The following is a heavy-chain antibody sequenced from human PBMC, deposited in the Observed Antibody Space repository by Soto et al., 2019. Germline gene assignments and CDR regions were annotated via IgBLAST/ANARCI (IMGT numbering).Heavy chain of an antibody. J-gene: IGHJ6*02. Sequence: PSETLSLTCTVSGGSISSSSYYWGWIRQPPGKGLEWNGSIYYSGSTYYNPSLKSRVTISVDTSKNQFSLKLSSVTAADTAVYYCARHDGIVVVTAIDDYYYGMDVWGQGTTVTVS. V-gene: IGHV4-39*01. D-gene: IGHD2-21*02. CDR1: GGSISSSSYY. CDR3: ARHDGIVVVTAIDDYYYGMDV. CDR2: IYYSGST.